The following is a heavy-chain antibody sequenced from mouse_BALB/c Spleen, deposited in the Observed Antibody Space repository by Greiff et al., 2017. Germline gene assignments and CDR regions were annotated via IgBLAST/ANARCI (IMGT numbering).Heavy chain of an antibody. V-gene: IGHV5-12-1*01. D-gene: IGHD4-1*01. Sequence: EVKLVESGGGLVKPGGSLKLSCAASGFAFSSYDMSWVRQTPEKRLEWVAYISSGGCSTYYPDTVKGRFTISRDNAKNTLYLQMSSLKSEDTAMYYCARQEKLGRGYYAMDYWGQGTSVTVSS. CDR2: ISSGGCST. CDR1: GFAFSSYD. J-gene: IGHJ4*01. CDR3: ARQEKLGRGYYAMDY.